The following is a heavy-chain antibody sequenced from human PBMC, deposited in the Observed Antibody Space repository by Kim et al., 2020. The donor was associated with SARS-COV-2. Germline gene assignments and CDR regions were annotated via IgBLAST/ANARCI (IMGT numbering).Heavy chain of an antibody. V-gene: IGHV4-59*08. CDR1: GGSISSYY. D-gene: IGHD3-16*01. Sequence: SETLSLTCTVSGGSISSYYWSWIRQPPGKGLEWIGYIYYSGSTNYNPSLKSRVTISVDTSKNQFSLKLSSVTAADTAVYYCARHVRGADYWGQGTLVTGS. CDR2: IYYSGST. J-gene: IGHJ1*01. CDR3: ARHVRGADY.